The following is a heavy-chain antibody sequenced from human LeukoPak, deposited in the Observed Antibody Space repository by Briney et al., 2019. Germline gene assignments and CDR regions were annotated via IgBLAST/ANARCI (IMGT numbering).Heavy chain of an antibody. D-gene: IGHD6-13*01. J-gene: IGHJ6*03. CDR3: ARGVAAAPFYYYYYMDV. CDR1: GGTFSSYA. CDR2: IIPIFGTA. Sequence: SVKVSCKASGGTFSSYAISWVRQAPGQGLEWMGGIIPIFGTANYAQKFQGRVTMTRNTSISTAYMELSSLRSEDTAVYYCARGVAAAPFYYYYYMDVWGKGTTVTVSS. V-gene: IGHV1-69*05.